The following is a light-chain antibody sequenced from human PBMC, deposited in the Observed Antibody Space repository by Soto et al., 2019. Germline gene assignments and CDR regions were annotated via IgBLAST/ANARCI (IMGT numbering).Light chain of an antibody. Sequence: QSVLTQPPSVSEAPRQRVTISCSGSSSNIGNNAVNWYQQLPGKAPKLLIYYDDLLPSGVSDRFSGSKSGTSASLAISGLQSEDEAKYYCAAWDDSLNGRMFGGGTQLTVL. V-gene: IGLV1-36*01. CDR1: SSNIGNNA. CDR3: AAWDDSLNGRM. J-gene: IGLJ3*02. CDR2: YDD.